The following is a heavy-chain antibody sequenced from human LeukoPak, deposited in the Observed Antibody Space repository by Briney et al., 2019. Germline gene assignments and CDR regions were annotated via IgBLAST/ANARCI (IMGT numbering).Heavy chain of an antibody. CDR3: ARDLVSRGFWSGYYRPRLFDY. Sequence: GAAVKVSCKASGYTFTGYYMHWVRQAPGQGLEWMGWINPNSGGTNYAQKFQGRVTMTRDTSISTAYMELSRLRSDDTAVYYCARDLVSRGFWSGYYRPRLFDYWGQGTLVTVSS. J-gene: IGHJ4*02. V-gene: IGHV1-2*02. D-gene: IGHD3-3*01. CDR1: GYTFTGYY. CDR2: INPNSGGT.